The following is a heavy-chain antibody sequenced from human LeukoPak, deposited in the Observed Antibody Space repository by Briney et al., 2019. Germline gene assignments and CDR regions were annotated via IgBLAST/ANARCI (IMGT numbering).Heavy chain of an antibody. D-gene: IGHD4-4*01. V-gene: IGHV4-34*01. CDR3: ARGNPSNYDY. CDR2: INHSGST. CDR1: GGSFSGYY. J-gene: IGHJ4*02. Sequence: SETLSLTCAVYGGSFSGYYWSWIRQPPGKGLEWIGEINHSGSTNYNPSLKSRVTISVDTSKNQFSLKLSSVTAADTAVYYCARGNPSNYDYWGQGALVTVSS.